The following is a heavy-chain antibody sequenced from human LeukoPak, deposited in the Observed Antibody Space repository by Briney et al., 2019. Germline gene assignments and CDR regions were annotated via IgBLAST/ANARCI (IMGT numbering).Heavy chain of an antibody. V-gene: IGHV1-18*01. CDR2: ISAYNGNT. J-gene: IGHJ4*02. Sequence: GASVKVSCKASGGTFSSYAISWVRQAPGQGLEWMGWISAYNGNTNYAQKLQGRVTMTTDTSTSTAYMELRSLRSDDTAVYYCAREGSGYDSREDYFDYWGQGTLVTVSS. D-gene: IGHD5-12*01. CDR3: AREGSGYDSREDYFDY. CDR1: GGTFSSYA.